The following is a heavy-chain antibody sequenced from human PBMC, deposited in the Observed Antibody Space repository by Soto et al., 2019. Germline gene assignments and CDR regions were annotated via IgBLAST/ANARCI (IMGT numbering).Heavy chain of an antibody. CDR2: IYYSGST. J-gene: IGHJ4*02. V-gene: IGHV4-39*01. D-gene: IGHD3-16*01. CDR3: ARGVYIWGTYDVHDHFDY. Sequence: SETLSLTCTVSGGSISSNNYYWGWLRQPKGKGLEWIGTIYYSGSTYSNPSLKSRVAMSVDTSKNPFSLRSGSVTAADTAVYFYARGVYIWGTYDVHDHFDYWGQGTLVTVSS. CDR1: GGSISSNNYY.